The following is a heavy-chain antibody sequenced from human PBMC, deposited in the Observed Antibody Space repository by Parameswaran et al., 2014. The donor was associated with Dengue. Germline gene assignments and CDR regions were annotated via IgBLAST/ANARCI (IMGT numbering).Heavy chain of an antibody. CDR2: IYYSGST. V-gene: IGHV4-59*01. D-gene: IGHD2-2*02. CDR3: ARVRDIVVVPAAIGWFDP. J-gene: IGHJ5*02. Sequence: RWIRQPPGKGLEWIGYIYYSGSTNYNPSLKSRVTISVDTSKNQFSLKLSSVTAADTAVYYCARVRDIVVVPAAIGWFDPWGQGTLVTVSS.